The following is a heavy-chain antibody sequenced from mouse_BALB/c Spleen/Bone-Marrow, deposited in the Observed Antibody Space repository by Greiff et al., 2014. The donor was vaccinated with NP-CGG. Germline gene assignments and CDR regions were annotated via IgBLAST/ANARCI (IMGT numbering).Heavy chain of an antibody. CDR2: ISSGSNTI. CDR3: ARSPYDYAAMDY. Sequence: EVQLVESGGGLVQPGGSRKLSCAASGFTFSSFGMHWVRQAPEKGLEWVAYISSGSNTIYYADTVKGRFTISRDNPKNTLFLQMTSLRSEDTAMYYCARSPYDYAAMDYWGQGTSVTVSS. CDR1: GFTFSSFG. D-gene: IGHD2-4*01. V-gene: IGHV5-17*02. J-gene: IGHJ4*01.